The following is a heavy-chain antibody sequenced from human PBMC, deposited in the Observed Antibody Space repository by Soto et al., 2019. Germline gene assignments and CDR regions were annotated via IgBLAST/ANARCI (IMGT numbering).Heavy chain of an antibody. CDR3: AKEGGYCSGTSCSGDY. Sequence: GGSLRLSCAASGFTFSSYAMNWVRQAPGKGLEWVSGISGSGGRTYYADSVKGRFTISRDNSKNTLYLQMNSLRAEDTAVYYCAKEGGYCSGTSCSGDYWGQGTLVTVSS. J-gene: IGHJ4*02. CDR2: ISGSGGRT. V-gene: IGHV3-23*01. CDR1: GFTFSSYA. D-gene: IGHD2-2*01.